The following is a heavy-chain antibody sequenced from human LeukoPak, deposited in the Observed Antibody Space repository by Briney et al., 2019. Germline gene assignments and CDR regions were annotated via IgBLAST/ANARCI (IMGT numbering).Heavy chain of an antibody. CDR2: IIPIFGTA. CDR3: ARDLMKDKYYYYGMDV. Sequence: GASVKVSCKASGGTFSIYAISWVRQAPGQGLEWMGGIIPIFGTANYAQKFQGRVTITADESTSTAYMELSSLRSEDTAVYYCARDLMKDKYYYYGMDVWGQGTTVTVSS. V-gene: IGHV1-69*13. CDR1: GGTFSIYA. D-gene: IGHD2-8*01. J-gene: IGHJ6*02.